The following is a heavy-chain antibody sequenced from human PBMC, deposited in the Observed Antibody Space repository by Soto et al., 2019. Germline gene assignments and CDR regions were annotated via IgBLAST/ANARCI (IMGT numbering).Heavy chain of an antibody. J-gene: IGHJ5*02. Sequence: GGSLRLSCAASGLTLHVHWMHWFLQAPGKGLVRLARIINDSSSTDYADSVKGRFPISRDNAKNTVYLQMNSLTVEDTAMYYCGRDYFGSGNPWGQGTLVTVSS. CDR2: IINDSSST. D-gene: IGHD3-10*01. CDR3: GRDYFGSGNP. CDR1: GLTLHVHW. V-gene: IGHV3-74*01.